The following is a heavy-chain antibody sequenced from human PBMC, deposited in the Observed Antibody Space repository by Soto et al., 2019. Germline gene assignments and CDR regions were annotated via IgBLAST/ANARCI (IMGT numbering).Heavy chain of an antibody. D-gene: IGHD2-8*01. J-gene: IGHJ4*02. CDR1: GFTFSSYG. Sequence: PGGSLRLSCAASGFTFSSYGMHWVRQAPGKGLEWVAVISYDGSNKYYADSVKGRFTISRDNSKNTLYLQMNSLRAEDTAVYYCAKSKGGCTNGVCYTHFSDYWGQGTLVTVSS. V-gene: IGHV3-30*18. CDR3: AKSKGGCTNGVCYTHFSDY. CDR2: ISYDGSNK.